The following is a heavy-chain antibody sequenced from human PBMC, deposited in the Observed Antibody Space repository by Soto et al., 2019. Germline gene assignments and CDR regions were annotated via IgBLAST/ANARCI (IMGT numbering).Heavy chain of an antibody. D-gene: IGHD2-15*01. J-gene: IGHJ6*03. CDR3: AKVPRYCSVTTSYWCYYNMQV. CDR2: ISGSGGST. CDR1: GFTFSTYA. Sequence: EVQLLESGGGLVQPGGSLRLSCAASGFTFSTYAMSWVRQAPGKGLEWVSGISGSGGSTYYGDSVKGRFTISRDNSKNPLYLQLNRLRADETAVYYCAKVPRYCSVTTSYWCYYNMQVWGKGTTVTVSS. V-gene: IGHV3-23*01.